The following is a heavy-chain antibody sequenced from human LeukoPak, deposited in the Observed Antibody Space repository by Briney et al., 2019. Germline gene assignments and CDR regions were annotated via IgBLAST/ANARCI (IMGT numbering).Heavy chain of an antibody. V-gene: IGHV1-69*01. CDR2: IIPIFGTA. CDR1: GGTFSSYA. J-gene: IGHJ3*02. CDR3: ARDGWREEDI. D-gene: IGHD6-19*01. Sequence: GASVKVSCKASGGTFSSYAISWVRQAPGLGLEWMGGIIPIFGTANYAQKFQGRVTITADESTSTAYMELSSLRSEDTAVYYCARDGWREEDIWGQGTMVTVSS.